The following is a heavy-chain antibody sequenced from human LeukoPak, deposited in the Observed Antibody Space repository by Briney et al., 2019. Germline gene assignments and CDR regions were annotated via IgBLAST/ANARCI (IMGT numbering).Heavy chain of an antibody. CDR2: INNSGGNT. V-gene: IGHV3-23*01. J-gene: IGHJ4*02. CDR3: AKSLGVGGYTRYKGFDQ. Sequence: PGGSLRLSCAASGFTFRSNAMSWVRQAPGKGLEWVSSINNSGGNTYYADSVKGRFTISRDNSKNTLYLQMNSLRAEDTAVYYCAKSLGVGGYTRYKGFDQWGQGTLVVVSS. D-gene: IGHD3-16*02. CDR1: GFTFRSNA.